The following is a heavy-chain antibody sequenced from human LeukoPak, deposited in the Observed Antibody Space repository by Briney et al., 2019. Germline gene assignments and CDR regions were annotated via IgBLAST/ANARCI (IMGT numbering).Heavy chain of an antibody. J-gene: IGHJ4*02. D-gene: IGHD2-2*01. CDR1: GYTFTGYY. Sequence: ASVKVSCKASGYTFTGYYMHWVRQAPGQGLEWMGWINPNSGGTNYAQKFQGRVTMTRDTSISTAYMELSRLRSDDTAVYYCARLGVVPAAISDYYFDYWGQGTLVTVSS. V-gene: IGHV1-2*02. CDR2: INPNSGGT. CDR3: ARLGVVPAAISDYYFDY.